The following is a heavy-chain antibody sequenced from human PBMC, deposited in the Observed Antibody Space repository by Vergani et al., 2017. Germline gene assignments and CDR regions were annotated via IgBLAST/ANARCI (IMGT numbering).Heavy chain of an antibody. Sequence: VQLVESGGGLVKPGGSLRLSCAASGFTFSSYAMHWVRQAPGKGLEGVAFISYDGSNKYYADSVKGRFTISRDNSKNTLYLQMNSLRAEDTAVYYCARESPSXDQLLSYYYYGMDVWGQGP. CDR1: GFTFSSYA. CDR2: ISYDGSNK. D-gene: IGHD2-2*01. CDR3: ARESPSXDQLLSYYYYGMDV. J-gene: IGHJ6*02. V-gene: IGHV3-30-3*01.